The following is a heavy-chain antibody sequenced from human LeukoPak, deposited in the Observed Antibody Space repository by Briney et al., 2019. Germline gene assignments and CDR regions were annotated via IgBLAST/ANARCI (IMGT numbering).Heavy chain of an antibody. CDR1: GFTVSSNY. V-gene: IGHV3-66*02. CDR3: ARDRRASSSWYDY. D-gene: IGHD6-13*01. J-gene: IGHJ4*02. CDR2: IYSGGST. Sequence: GGSLRLSCAASGFTVSSNYMNWVRQAPGKGLEWVSVIYSGGSTYYADSVKGRFTIPRDNSKNTLYLQMNSLRAEDTAVYYCARDRRASSSWYDYWGQGTLVTVSS.